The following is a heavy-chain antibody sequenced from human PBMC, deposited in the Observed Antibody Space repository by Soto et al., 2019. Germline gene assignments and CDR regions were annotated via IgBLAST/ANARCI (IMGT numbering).Heavy chain of an antibody. D-gene: IGHD6-19*01. CDR3: ARRRARGITVAGNYYFDY. CDR1: GESFSGYY. Sequence: QVQLQQWGAGLLKPSETLSLTCAVYGESFSGYYWSWIRQPPGKGLEWIGEIYHSGSTDYNPSLKSRVTISADTSKNQFSLKLSSGTAADTAVYYCARRRARGITVAGNYYFDYWGQGNLVTVSS. CDR2: IYHSGST. V-gene: IGHV4-34*01. J-gene: IGHJ4*02.